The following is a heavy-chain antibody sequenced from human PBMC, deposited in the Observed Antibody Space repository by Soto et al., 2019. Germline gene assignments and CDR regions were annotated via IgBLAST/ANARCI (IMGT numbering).Heavy chain of an antibody. CDR2: IDPSDSYT. V-gene: IGHV5-10-1*01. J-gene: IGHJ6*02. D-gene: IGHD4-17*01. Sequence: PGESLKISCKGSGYSFTSYWISWVRQMPGKGLEWMGRIDPSDSYTNYSPSFQGHVIISADKSISTAYLQWSSLKASDTAMYYCAGYDYGDYGQYHGMDVWGQGTTVTVSS. CDR1: GYSFTSYW. CDR3: AGYDYGDYGQYHGMDV.